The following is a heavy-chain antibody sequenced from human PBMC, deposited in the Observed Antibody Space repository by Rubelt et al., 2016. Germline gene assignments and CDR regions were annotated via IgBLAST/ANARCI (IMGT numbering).Heavy chain of an antibody. J-gene: IGHJ3*01. Sequence: EVQLVESGGGLVQPGGSLRLSCATSGFTFNNFAMVWVRQAPGKGLEWVSAIKGSGSVTYYTESVKGRFTISSDNSKSKRYLKIHVLGVEDTAIYDCGKDPNGDYVGAFDFWGQGTLVTVSS. V-gene: IGHV3-23*04. CDR2: IKGSGSVT. CDR3: GKDPNGDYVGAFDF. D-gene: IGHD4-17*01. CDR1: GFTFNNFA.